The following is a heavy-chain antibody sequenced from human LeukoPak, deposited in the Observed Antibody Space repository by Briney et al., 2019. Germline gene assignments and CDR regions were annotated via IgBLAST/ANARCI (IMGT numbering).Heavy chain of an antibody. Sequence: GGSLRLSCAASGFTFNNYSMHWVRQAPGKGLEWVAFIRHDESAKYYADSVRGRFTISRDNSKNMLCLHMNSLRVEDTAVYFCAKSVGGACSRTSCYGGWFDPWGQGTLVTVSS. CDR1: GFTFNNYS. CDR3: AKSVGGACSRTSCYGGWFDP. D-gene: IGHD2-2*01. CDR2: IRHDESAK. J-gene: IGHJ5*02. V-gene: IGHV3-30*02.